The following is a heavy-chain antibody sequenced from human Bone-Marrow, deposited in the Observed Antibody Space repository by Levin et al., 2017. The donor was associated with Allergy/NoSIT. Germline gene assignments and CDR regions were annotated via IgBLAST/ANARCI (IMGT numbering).Heavy chain of an antibody. V-gene: IGHV1-2*02. J-gene: IGHJ4*02. CDR3: ARSSAGSSSWYYY. Sequence: ASVKVSCKASGYTFTDYYIHWVRQASGQGFEWMGWINPKGGDTRYAEKFQGRVNITTDTSVSTASMELSSLRSDDMAVYYCARSSAGSSSWYYYWGQGTVVSVSS. CDR1: GYTFTDYY. D-gene: IGHD2-2*01. CDR2: INPKGGDT.